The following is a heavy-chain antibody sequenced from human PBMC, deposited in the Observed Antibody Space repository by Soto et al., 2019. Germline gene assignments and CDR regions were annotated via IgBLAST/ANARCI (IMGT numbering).Heavy chain of an antibody. CDR3: AKSAVGAFYY. CDR2: VSYDGSNK. J-gene: IGHJ4*02. CDR1: GFTFSSYG. V-gene: IGHV3-30*18. Sequence: GGSLRLSCAASGFTFSSYGMHWVRQAPGKGLEWVAVVSYDGSNKYYADSVKGRFTISRDNSKNTLYLQMNSLRAEDTAVYYCAKSAVGAFYYWGQGTLVTVSS. D-gene: IGHD1-26*01.